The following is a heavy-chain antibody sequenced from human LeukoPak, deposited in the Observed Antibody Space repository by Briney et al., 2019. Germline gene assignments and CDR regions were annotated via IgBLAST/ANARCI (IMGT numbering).Heavy chain of an antibody. CDR3: ARHRGHYPVPAEWFDP. V-gene: IGHV4-34*01. Sequence: PSETLSLTCAVYGGSFSGYYWSWIRQPPGKGLEWIGEINHSGSTNYNPSLKSRVTISVDTSKNQFSLKLSSVTAADTAVYYCARHRGHYPVPAEWFDPWGQGTLVTVSS. D-gene: IGHD2-2*01. J-gene: IGHJ5*02. CDR2: INHSGST. CDR1: GGSFSGYY.